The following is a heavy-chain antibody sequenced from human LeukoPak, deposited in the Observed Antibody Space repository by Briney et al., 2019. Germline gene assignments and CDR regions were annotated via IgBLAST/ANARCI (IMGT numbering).Heavy chain of an antibody. Sequence: ASVKVSCKASGGTFSSYAISWVRQAPGQGLEWMGGIIPIFGTANYAQKFQGRVTITADESTSTAYMELSSLRSEDTAVYYCATGMITFGGVIDYWGQGTLVTVSS. D-gene: IGHD3-16*01. J-gene: IGHJ4*02. CDR3: ATGMITFGGVIDY. CDR2: IIPIFGTA. CDR1: GGTFSSYA. V-gene: IGHV1-69*13.